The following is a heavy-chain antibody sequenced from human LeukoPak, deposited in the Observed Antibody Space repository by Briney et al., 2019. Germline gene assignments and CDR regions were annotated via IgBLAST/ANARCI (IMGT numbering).Heavy chain of an antibody. CDR2: INHSGST. CDR3: ARGRSSGYGI. V-gene: IGHV4-34*01. D-gene: IGHD3-22*01. Sequence: PSETLSLTCAVYGGSFSGYYWSWIRQPPGKGLEWIGEINHSGSTNYNPSLKSRVTISVDTSKNQLSLKLSSVTAADTAVYYCARGRSSGYGIWGQGTMVTVSS. J-gene: IGHJ3*02. CDR1: GGSFSGYY.